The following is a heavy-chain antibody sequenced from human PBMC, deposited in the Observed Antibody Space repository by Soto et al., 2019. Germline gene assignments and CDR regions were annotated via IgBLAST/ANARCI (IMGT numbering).Heavy chain of an antibody. J-gene: IGHJ4*02. Sequence: ASVKVSCKASGYTFTNYYMHWVRQAPGQGLDWMGIINPSGGSTIYAQKFQGRVTMTRDTSTSTVYMELSSLRSEDTAVYYCARGGPEMATIGSFDYWGQGXLVTVYS. V-gene: IGHV1-46*01. D-gene: IGHD5-12*01. CDR1: GYTFTNYY. CDR3: ARGGPEMATIGSFDY. CDR2: INPSGGST.